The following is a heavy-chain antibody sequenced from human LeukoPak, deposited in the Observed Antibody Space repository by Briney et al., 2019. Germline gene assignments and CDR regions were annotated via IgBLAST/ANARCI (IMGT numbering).Heavy chain of an antibody. CDR1: GFTVSSNY. J-gene: IGHJ4*02. D-gene: IGHD5-18*01. CDR2: FYGGETT. CDR3: TGYNSGFPC. V-gene: IGHV3-53*01. Sequence: PGGSLRLSCAASGFTVSSNYMTWVRQAPGKGLEWVSIFYGGETTYYADSVKGRFTISRDNSKNTLYLQMNSLRAEDTAVYYCTGYNSGFPCWGQGTLVTVSS.